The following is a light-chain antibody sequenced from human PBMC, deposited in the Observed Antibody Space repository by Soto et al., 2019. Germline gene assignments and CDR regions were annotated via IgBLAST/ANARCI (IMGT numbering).Light chain of an antibody. Sequence: DMQMTQSPSTLSASVGDRVTITCRASQSISSWLAWYQQKPGKAPKLLIYDASSLESGVPSRFSGSGSWTEFTLTISSLQTDDFATYYCQQYNSYSTTFGQGTRLEIK. CDR1: QSISSW. CDR2: DAS. V-gene: IGKV1-5*01. J-gene: IGKJ5*01. CDR3: QQYNSYSTT.